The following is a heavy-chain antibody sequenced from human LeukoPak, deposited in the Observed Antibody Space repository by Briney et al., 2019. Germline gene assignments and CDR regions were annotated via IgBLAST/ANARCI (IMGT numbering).Heavy chain of an antibody. CDR2: ISYDGSNK. J-gene: IGHJ3*02. Sequence: PGGSLRLSCAASGFTFSSYAMHWVRQAPGKGLEWVAVISYDGSNKYYADSVKGRFTISRDNSENTLYLQMNSLRAEDTAVYFCARDPNGDYIGTFDMWGRGTMVSVSS. CDR1: GFTFSSYA. D-gene: IGHD4-17*01. V-gene: IGHV3-30-3*01. CDR3: ARDPNGDYIGTFDM.